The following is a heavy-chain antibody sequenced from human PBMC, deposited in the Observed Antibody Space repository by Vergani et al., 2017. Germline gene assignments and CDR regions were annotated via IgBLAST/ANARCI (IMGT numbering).Heavy chain of an antibody. D-gene: IGHD5-24*01. Sequence: EVQLVESGGGLVQPGGSLRLSCAASGFTFSSYWMHWVRQAPGKGLVWVSRINSDGSSTSYADSVKGRFTISRDNAKNTLYLQMNSLRAEDTAVYYCARTALQLSDGYKRFDYWGQGTLVTVSS. CDR1: GFTFSSYW. J-gene: IGHJ4*02. V-gene: IGHV3-74*01. CDR3: ARTALQLSDGYKRFDY. CDR2: INSDGSST.